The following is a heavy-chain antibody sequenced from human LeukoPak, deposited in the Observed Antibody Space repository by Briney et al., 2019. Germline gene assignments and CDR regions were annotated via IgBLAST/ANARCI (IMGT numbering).Heavy chain of an antibody. CDR2: IIGSSGST. V-gene: IGHV3-23*01. CDR1: GFTFSSYS. D-gene: IGHD5-12*01. CDR3: AKGGYDYVEIGYFDY. Sequence: GGSLRLSCAASGFTFSSYSMNWVRQAPGKGLEWVSVIIGSSGSTFYADSVKGRFTISRDNSKNTLYLQMNSLRAEDTAVYYCAKGGYDYVEIGYFDYWGQGTLVTVSA. J-gene: IGHJ4*02.